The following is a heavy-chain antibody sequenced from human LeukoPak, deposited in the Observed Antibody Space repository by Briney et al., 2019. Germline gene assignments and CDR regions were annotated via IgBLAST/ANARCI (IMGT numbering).Heavy chain of an antibody. J-gene: IGHJ6*03. CDR1: GGSIRDFY. CDR3: ARLGDEIAVSGLKYYHYSHTDV. V-gene: IGHV4-59*01. D-gene: IGHD6-19*01. Sequence: SETPSLTCSVSGGSIRDFYWTWIRQPPEKGLEWIGYIYYTGTTNYSPSLRGRVIMSVDTSRNQFSLNLTSVTPADTAVYFCARLGDEIAVSGLKYYHYSHTDVWGSGTTVAVSS. CDR2: IYYTGTT.